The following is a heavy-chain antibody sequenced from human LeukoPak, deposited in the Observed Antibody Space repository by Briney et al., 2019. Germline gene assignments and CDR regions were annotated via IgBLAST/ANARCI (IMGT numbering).Heavy chain of an antibody. CDR2: INPNSGGT. CDR3: ARDLHSSSWFAHY. V-gene: IGHV1-2*02. CDR1: GYTFTGYY. J-gene: IGHJ4*02. Sequence: ASVKVSCKASGYTFTGYYILWVRQAPGQGLEWMGWINPNSGGTNYAQKFRGRVTMTRDTSISTAYMELSRLRSDDTAVYYCARDLHSSSWFAHYWGQGTLVTVSS. D-gene: IGHD6-13*01.